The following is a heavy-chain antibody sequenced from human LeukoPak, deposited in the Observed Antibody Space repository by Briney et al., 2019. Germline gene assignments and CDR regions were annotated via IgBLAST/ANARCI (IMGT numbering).Heavy chain of an antibody. J-gene: IGHJ3*02. CDR3: ARVVVGSTTDAFDI. Sequence: GGSLRLSCAASGFTFSSYAMSWVRQAPGRGLEWVSAISGSGGSTYYADSVKGRFTISRDNSKNTLYLQMNSLRVEDTAVYYCARVVVGSTTDAFDIWGQGTMVTVSS. CDR2: ISGSGGST. CDR1: GFTFSSYA. D-gene: IGHD1-26*01. V-gene: IGHV3-23*01.